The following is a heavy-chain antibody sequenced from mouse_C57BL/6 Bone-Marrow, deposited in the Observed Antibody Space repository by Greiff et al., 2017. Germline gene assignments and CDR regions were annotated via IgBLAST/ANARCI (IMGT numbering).Heavy chain of an antibody. CDR3: KGYAMDD. Sequence: EVHLVASGAELVRPGASVKLSCTASGFNIKDDYMHWVKQRPEQGLEWIGWIDPANGDTEYASKFQGKATITADTSSNTAYLQLSSLTSEDTAVYYCKGYAMDDWGQGTSVTVSS. V-gene: IGHV14-4*01. J-gene: IGHJ4*01. CDR1: GFNIKDDY. CDR2: IDPANGDT.